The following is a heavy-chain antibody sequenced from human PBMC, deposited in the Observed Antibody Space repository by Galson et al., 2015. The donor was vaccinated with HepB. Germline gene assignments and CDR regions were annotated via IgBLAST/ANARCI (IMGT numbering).Heavy chain of an antibody. D-gene: IGHD3-10*01. J-gene: IGHJ2*01. CDR3: AREPPYTSGRGGFFDL. CDR1: GYIFTTYA. V-gene: IGHV1-3*01. CDR2: INAGNSYT. Sequence: SVKVSCKASGYIFTTYAIHWVRQAPGQGLEWMGRINAGNSYTKYSQRFQGRVTISRDTPASTVYMEMTRLTSEDTAVYYCAREPPYTSGRGGFFDLWGRGTLVTVSS.